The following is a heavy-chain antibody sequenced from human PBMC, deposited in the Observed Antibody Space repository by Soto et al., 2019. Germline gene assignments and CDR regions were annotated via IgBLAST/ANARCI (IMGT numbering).Heavy chain of an antibody. V-gene: IGHV4-31*03. J-gene: IGHJ5*02. D-gene: IGHD6-25*01. CDR1: GASISSGGYY. CDR2: IFHSGSS. CDR3: ARNQQFAAHFFDP. Sequence: QVQLQESGPGLVKPSQTLSLTCTVSGASISSGGYYWSWIRQLPGKGLEYIGYIFHSGSSYYNPSLKSRVTMSVDTSTNQFSLKFSSVTVADTAVYYCARNQQFAAHFFDPWGQGTLVTVSS.